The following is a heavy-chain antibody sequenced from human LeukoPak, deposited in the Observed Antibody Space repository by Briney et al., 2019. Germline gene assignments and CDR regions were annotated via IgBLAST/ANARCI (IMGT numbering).Heavy chain of an antibody. J-gene: IGHJ3*02. CDR2: IYFSGST. Sequence: SETLSLTCTVSGGSISRYYWSWIRQPPGKGLEWIGYIYFSGSTNYNPSLKSRFTISVDTSKNQFSLKLSSVAAADTAVYYCARGKDYYDSSGSPYDALDIWGQGTMVTVSS. D-gene: IGHD3-22*01. CDR3: ARGKDYYDSSGSPYDALDI. V-gene: IGHV4-59*01. CDR1: GGSISRYY.